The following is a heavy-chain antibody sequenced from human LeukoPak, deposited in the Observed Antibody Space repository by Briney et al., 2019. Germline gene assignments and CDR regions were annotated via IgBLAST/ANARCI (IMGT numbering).Heavy chain of an antibody. CDR2: FDPEDGET. CDR1: GYTLTELS. D-gene: IGHD5-18*01. Sequence: GASVKVSCKVSGYTLTELSMHWVRQAPGKGLEWMGGFDPEDGETIYAQKFQGRVTMTEDTSTDTAYMELSSLRSEDTAVYYCARDALAGDTAMVNDFDYWGQGTLVTVSS. J-gene: IGHJ4*02. V-gene: IGHV1-24*01. CDR3: ARDALAGDTAMVNDFDY.